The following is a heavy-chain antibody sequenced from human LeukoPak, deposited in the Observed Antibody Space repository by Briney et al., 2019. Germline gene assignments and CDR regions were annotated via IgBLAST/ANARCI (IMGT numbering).Heavy chain of an antibody. CDR1: GFTFSSNG. V-gene: IGHV3-30*02. Sequence: GGSLRLSCVASGFTFSSNGMHWVRQAPGKGLEWVTFIQYDGSKKYYADSVKGRFTISRDNAKNSVSLQMNSLRAEDTAVYYCASGSYGSGFYYFYYMDVWGKGTTVTVSS. CDR2: IQYDGSKK. D-gene: IGHD3-10*01. J-gene: IGHJ6*03. CDR3: ASGSYGSGFYYFYYMDV.